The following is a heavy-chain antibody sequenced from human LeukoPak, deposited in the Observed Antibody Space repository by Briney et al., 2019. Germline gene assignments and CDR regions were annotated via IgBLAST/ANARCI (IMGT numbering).Heavy chain of an antibody. CDR2: IRGGGGDT. Sequence: GGSLRLSCAASGFTFSTYSMSWVRQAPGKGLEGVSDIRGGGGDTYYADSVRGRFTISRVNSKATLSLQMNSLRAEDTAVYYCAKISWDGRGSFYWGQGTLVTVSS. CDR1: GFTFSTYS. D-gene: IGHD3-10*01. J-gene: IGHJ4*02. CDR3: AKISWDGRGSFY. V-gene: IGHV3-23*01.